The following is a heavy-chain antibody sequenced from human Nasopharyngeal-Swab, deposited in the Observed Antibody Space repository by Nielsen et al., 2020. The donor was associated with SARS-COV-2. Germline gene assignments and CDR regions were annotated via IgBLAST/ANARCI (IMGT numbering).Heavy chain of an antibody. CDR3: ARLNSGDYATFHEY. CDR2: IDWDDAK. CDR1: GFSVDTIGMS. Sequence: SGPTLVKPTQTLTLTCTFSGFSVDTIGMSVSWIRQPPGKALEWLARIDWDDAKYYSTSLKTRLAISKDTSKNQVVLRMTNMDPVDTATYFCARLNSGDYATFHEYWGQGTLVIVSS. J-gene: IGHJ4*02. D-gene: IGHD4-17*01. V-gene: IGHV2-70*11.